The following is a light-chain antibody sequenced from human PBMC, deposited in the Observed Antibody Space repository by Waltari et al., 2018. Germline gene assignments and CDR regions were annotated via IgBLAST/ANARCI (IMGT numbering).Light chain of an antibody. CDR1: TIDVGNYNL. CDR2: ENI. V-gene: IGLV2-23*01. Sequence: QSALTQPASVSGSPGQSITISCTGTTIDVGNYNLVPCYQQVPGRAPKLMIYENIRRPSDISHRFSGSKSGNTASLTISGLQAEDEADYYCCSFASSRTWVFGGGTKLTVL. J-gene: IGLJ3*02. CDR3: CSFASSRTWV.